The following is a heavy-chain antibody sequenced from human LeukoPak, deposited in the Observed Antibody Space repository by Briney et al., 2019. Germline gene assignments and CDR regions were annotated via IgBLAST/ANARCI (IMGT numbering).Heavy chain of an antibody. CDR1: EYTFTGYY. V-gene: IGHV1-2*04. J-gene: IGHJ3*02. D-gene: IGHD6-19*01. CDR3: ARLGDYSDPGIAVAGAFDI. CDR2: INPNSGGT. Sequence: ASVKVSCKASEYTFTGYYMHWVRQAPGQGLEWMGWINPNSGGTNYAQKFQGWVTMTRDTSISTAYMELSRLRSDDTAVYYCARLGDYSDPGIAVAGAFDIWGQGTMVTVSS.